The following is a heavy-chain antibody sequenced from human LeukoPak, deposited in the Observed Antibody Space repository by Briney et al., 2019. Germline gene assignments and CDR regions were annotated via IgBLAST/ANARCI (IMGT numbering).Heavy chain of an antibody. CDR2: ITANGGST. J-gene: IGHJ4*02. CDR3: AKVWGPYSSSLDVYYFDY. D-gene: IGHD6-13*01. Sequence: GGSLRLSCAVSGFGFSNYVMTWVRQAPGKGLQWVSAITANGGSTFYAVSVKGRFTISRDNSKNTVYLQMNSLRAEDTAIYYCAKVWGPYSSSLDVYYFDYWGQGSLVTVSS. CDR1: GFGFSNYV. V-gene: IGHV3-23*01.